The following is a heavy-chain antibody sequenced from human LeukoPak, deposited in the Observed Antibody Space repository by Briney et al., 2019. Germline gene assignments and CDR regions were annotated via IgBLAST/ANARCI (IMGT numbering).Heavy chain of an antibody. Sequence: ASVKVSCKASGYTFTGYYMHWVRQAPGQGLEWMGWINPNSGGTNYAQRFQGRVTMTRDTSISTAYMELSRLRSDDTAVYYCARLAWELLGFDPWGQGTLVTVSS. CDR2: INPNSGGT. V-gene: IGHV1-2*02. CDR3: ARLAWELLGFDP. CDR1: GYTFTGYY. D-gene: IGHD1-26*01. J-gene: IGHJ5*02.